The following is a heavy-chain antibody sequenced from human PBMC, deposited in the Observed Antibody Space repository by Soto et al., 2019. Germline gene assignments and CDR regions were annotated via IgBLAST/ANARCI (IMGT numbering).Heavy chain of an antibody. CDR1: GFTFSSYA. Sequence: PGGSLRLSCAASGFTFSSYAMSWVRQAPGEGLEWVSAISSSGGSTYYADSVKGRFTISRDNSKNTLYLQMNNLRAEDTAVYYCVRDYNYVLDYWGQGTLVTVSS. J-gene: IGHJ4*02. CDR3: VRDYNYVLDY. D-gene: IGHD1-1*01. V-gene: IGHV3-23*01. CDR2: ISSSGGST.